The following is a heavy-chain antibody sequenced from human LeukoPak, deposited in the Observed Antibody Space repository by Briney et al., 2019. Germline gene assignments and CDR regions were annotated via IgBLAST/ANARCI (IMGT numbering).Heavy chain of an antibody. CDR2: TYYRSKWSH. V-gene: IGHV6-1*01. CDR3: ARGSPSMDV. Sequence: SQTLSLTCAISGDSVTSNTATWNWIRQSPSRGLEWLGRTYYRSKWSHEYAASVKSRITINPDTSKNQFSLRLNSVTPEDAAVYYCARGSPSMDVWGQGTTVTVSS. CDR1: GDSVTSNTAT. J-gene: IGHJ6*02.